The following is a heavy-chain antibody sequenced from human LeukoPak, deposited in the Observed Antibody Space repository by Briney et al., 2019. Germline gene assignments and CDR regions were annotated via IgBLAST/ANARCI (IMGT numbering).Heavy chain of an antibody. CDR1: GGSISSYY. CDR3: AREYSSGWGLDY. CDR2: IYYSGST. D-gene: IGHD6-19*01. V-gene: IGHV4-59*01. Sequence: SETLSLTCTVSGGSISSYYWSWIRQPPGKGLGGIGYIYYSGSTNYNPSLKSRVTISVDTSKNQFSLKLSSVTAADTAVYYCAREYSSGWGLDYWGQGTLVTVSS. J-gene: IGHJ4*02.